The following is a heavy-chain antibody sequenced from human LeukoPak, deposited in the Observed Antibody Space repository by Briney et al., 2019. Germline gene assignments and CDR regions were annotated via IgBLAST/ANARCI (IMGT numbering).Heavy chain of an antibody. V-gene: IGHV3-33*01. CDR2: IWYDGSNK. CDR3: ARVGAVAGPLDY. CDR1: GFTFSSYG. J-gene: IGHJ4*02. D-gene: IGHD6-19*01. Sequence: GGSLRLSCAASGFTFSSYGMHWVRQAPGKGLEWVAVIWYDGSNKYYADSVKGRFTISRDNSKNTLYLQMNSLRAEDTAVYYCARVGAVAGPLDYWGQGTLVTVSS.